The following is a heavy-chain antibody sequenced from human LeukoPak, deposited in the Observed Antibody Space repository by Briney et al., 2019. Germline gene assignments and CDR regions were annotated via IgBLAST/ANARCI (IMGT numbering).Heavy chain of an antibody. Sequence: GRSLRLSCAASGFTFSSYAMHWVRQAPGKGLEWVAVMSYDGDNKFYAASVKGRFTISRDNSKNALYLQMHRLRAEDTAVYYCARELTALLWFGELGYWGQGTLVTVSS. V-gene: IGHV3-30*04. CDR2: MSYDGDNK. D-gene: IGHD3-10*01. CDR1: GFTFSSYA. CDR3: ARELTALLWFGELGY. J-gene: IGHJ4*02.